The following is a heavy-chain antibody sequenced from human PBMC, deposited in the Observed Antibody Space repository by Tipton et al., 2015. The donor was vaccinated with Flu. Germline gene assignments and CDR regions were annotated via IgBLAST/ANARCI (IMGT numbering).Heavy chain of an antibody. J-gene: IGHJ4*02. CDR3: ARDRGWLSLDY. CDR2: IKQDGGEK. CDR1: GFTFSNYW. Sequence: QLVQSGGDLIQPEGSLRLSCAASGFTFSNYWMSWVRQAPGKGLEWVANIKQDGGEKNYVDSVKGRFTISRDNAKNSLDLQMNSLRAEDTAVYYCARDRGWLSLDYWGQGTLVTVSS. V-gene: IGHV3-7*03. D-gene: IGHD3-22*01.